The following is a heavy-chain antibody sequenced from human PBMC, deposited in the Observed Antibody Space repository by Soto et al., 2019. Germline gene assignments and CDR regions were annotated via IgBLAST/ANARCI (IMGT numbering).Heavy chain of an antibody. CDR3: ATVHIVTGYYYYSMAV. J-gene: IGHJ6*02. D-gene: IGHD5-12*01. CDR1: GFTFSDHY. CDR2: TRNRVDSYTT. Sequence: EVQLVESGGGLVQPGGSLRLSCAASGFTFSDHYMDWVRLAPGKGLEWLGRTRNRVDSYTTEYAASVKGRFTISRDDSKKSLYLQMNSLKTEDTAVYYCATVHIVTGYYYYSMAVWGRGTTVTVSS. V-gene: IGHV3-72*01.